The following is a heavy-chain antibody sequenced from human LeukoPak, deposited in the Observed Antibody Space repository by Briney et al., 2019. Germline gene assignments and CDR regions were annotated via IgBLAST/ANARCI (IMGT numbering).Heavy chain of an antibody. Sequence: GGSLRLSCAASGFTFSSYWMSWVRQAPGKGLEWVANIKQDGSEKYYVDSVKGRYTISRDNAKNSLYLQMNSLRVEDTAAYYCARISSGWSTIDYWGQGTLVTVSS. CDR2: IKQDGSEK. V-gene: IGHV3-7*01. CDR1: GFTFSSYW. J-gene: IGHJ4*02. D-gene: IGHD6-19*01. CDR3: ARISSGWSTIDY.